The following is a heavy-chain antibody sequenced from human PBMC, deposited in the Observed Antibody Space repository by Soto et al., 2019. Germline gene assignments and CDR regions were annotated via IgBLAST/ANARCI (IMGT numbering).Heavy chain of an antibody. J-gene: IGHJ6*02. Sequence: EVQLVESGGGLIQPGGSLRLSCVASGFTISSNYMSWVRQAPSQGLEWVSVIYSGGTRFYADSVKGRFTISRDISKNVLYLQMHSLRVEDTAVYYCARDPLVPGNYYYYGRDVWGQGTTVTVSS. D-gene: IGHD2-2*01. CDR2: IYSGGTR. CDR1: GFTISSNY. CDR3: ARDPLVPGNYYYYGRDV. V-gene: IGHV3-53*01.